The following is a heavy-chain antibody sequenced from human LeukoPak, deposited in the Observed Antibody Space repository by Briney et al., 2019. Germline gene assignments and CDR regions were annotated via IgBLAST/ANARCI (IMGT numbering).Heavy chain of an antibody. CDR2: ISGSGGST. Sequence: PGGSLRLSCAASGFTVSSNYMSWVRQAPGKGLEWVSAISGSGGSTYYADSVKGRFTISRDNSKNTLYLQMNSLRAEDTAVYYCAKDKSRDQGYSGYDDAFDIWGQGTMVTVSS. V-gene: IGHV3-23*01. CDR1: GFTVSSNY. D-gene: IGHD5-12*01. J-gene: IGHJ3*02. CDR3: AKDKSRDQGYSGYDDAFDI.